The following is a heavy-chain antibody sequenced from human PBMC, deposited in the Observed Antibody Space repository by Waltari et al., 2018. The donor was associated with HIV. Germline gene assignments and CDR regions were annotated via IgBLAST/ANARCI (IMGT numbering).Heavy chain of an antibody. V-gene: IGHV3-33*01. Sequence: QAQLMESGGGVVQPGRSLRLSCEASGFAFSTYGMYWVRQATGKGVWCGAVIWDDGSKKDYGYSVKGRFTISRDNSNNTVYLQMTSRRADDTGIYYCAGGRTAFGVVTGAPLGVDVWGQGTTVTVSS. D-gene: IGHD3-3*01. J-gene: IGHJ6*02. CDR3: AGGRTAFGVVTGAPLGVDV. CDR2: IWDDGSKK. CDR1: GFAFSTYG.